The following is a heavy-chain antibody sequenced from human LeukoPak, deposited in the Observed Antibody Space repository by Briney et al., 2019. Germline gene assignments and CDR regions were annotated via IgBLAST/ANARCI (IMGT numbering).Heavy chain of an antibody. CDR3: VRDLGGRYGY. CDR1: GFTFGNYW. V-gene: IGHV3-74*01. CDR2: IDTDGSIT. Sequence: GGSLRLSCAASGFTFGNYWMHWVRQVPGKGLVWVSRIDTDGSITNYADSARSRFTISRDNARNNLYLQMNSLRAEDTAVYYCVRDLGGRYGYWGQETLVTVSS. D-gene: IGHD1-26*01. J-gene: IGHJ4*02.